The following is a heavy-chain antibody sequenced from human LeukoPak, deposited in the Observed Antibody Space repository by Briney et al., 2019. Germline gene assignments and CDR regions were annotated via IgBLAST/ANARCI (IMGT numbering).Heavy chain of an antibody. D-gene: IGHD6-19*01. V-gene: IGHV3-30*18. Sequence: GGSLRLSCAASGFTFSSYGMHWVRQAPGKGLEWVAVISYDGSNKYYADSVKGRFTISRDNSKNTLYLQMNSLRAEDTAVYYCAKDGKQWLVDAFDIWGQRTMVTVSS. J-gene: IGHJ3*02. CDR1: GFTFSSYG. CDR3: AKDGKQWLVDAFDI. CDR2: ISYDGSNK.